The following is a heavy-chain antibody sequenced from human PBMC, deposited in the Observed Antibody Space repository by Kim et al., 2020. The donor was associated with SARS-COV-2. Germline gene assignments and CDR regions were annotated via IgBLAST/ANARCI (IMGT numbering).Heavy chain of an antibody. Sequence: SPSFQGQVTISADKSISTAYLQWSSLKASDTAMYYCARLLAYDSSGYHDYWGQGTLVTVSS. J-gene: IGHJ4*02. V-gene: IGHV5-51*01. CDR3: ARLLAYDSSGYHDY. D-gene: IGHD3-22*01.